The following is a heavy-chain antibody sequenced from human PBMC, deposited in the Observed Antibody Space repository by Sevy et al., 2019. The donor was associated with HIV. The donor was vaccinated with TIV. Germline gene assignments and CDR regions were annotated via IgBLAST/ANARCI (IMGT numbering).Heavy chain of an antibody. CDR2: ISYDGSNK. CDR1: GFTFSSYG. V-gene: IGHV3-30*18. D-gene: IGHD3-10*01. CDR3: AKWGRYGSGWEGMDV. J-gene: IGHJ6*02. Sequence: GGSLRLSCVVSGFTFSSYGMHWVRQAPGKGLEWVAVISYDGSNKYYPDSVKGRFTISRDNSKNTLYLQMNSLRAEDTAVYYCAKWGRYGSGWEGMDVWGQGTTVTVSS.